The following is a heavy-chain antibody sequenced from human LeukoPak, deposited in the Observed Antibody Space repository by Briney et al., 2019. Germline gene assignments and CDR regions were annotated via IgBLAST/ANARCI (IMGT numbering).Heavy chain of an antibody. Sequence: GGSLRLSCAVSGITLSNYGMSWVRQAPGKGLEWVAGISGSGGRTNYADAVKGRFTISRDNAKNTLFLQMNSLTTEDTAVYYCAKAESPDILSGYYRSYFDHWGQGTLVTVSS. V-gene: IGHV3-23*01. CDR2: ISGSGGRT. CDR3: AKAESPDILSGYYRSYFDH. D-gene: IGHD3-9*01. J-gene: IGHJ4*02. CDR1: GITLSNYG.